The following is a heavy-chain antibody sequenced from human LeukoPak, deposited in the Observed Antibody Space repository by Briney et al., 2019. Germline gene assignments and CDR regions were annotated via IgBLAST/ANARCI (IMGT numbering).Heavy chain of an antibody. CDR3: AKDWFRYCSSTSCYAENRFDY. CDR1: GFTFSSYG. V-gene: IGHV3-23*01. CDR2: ISGSGGST. Sequence: PGGSLRLSCAASGFTFSSYGMSWVRQAPGKGLEWVSAISGSGGSTYYADSVKGRFTISRDNSKNTLYLQMNSLRAEDTAVYYCAKDWFRYCSSTSCYAENRFDYWGQGTLVTVSS. J-gene: IGHJ4*02. D-gene: IGHD2-2*01.